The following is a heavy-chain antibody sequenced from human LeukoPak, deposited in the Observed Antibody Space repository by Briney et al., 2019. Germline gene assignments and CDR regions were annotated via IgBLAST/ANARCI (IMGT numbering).Heavy chain of an antibody. Sequence: ASVKVSCKASGYTFTSYGISGVRQAPGQGLEGMGWISAYNGNTNYAQKLQGRVTITTDTSTSTAYMELRSLRSDDTAVYYCARLYVMEGWFDPWGQGTLVTVSS. CDR2: ISAYNGNT. CDR3: ARLYVMEGWFDP. V-gene: IGHV1-18*01. D-gene: IGHD2-8*01. CDR1: GYTFTSYG. J-gene: IGHJ5*02.